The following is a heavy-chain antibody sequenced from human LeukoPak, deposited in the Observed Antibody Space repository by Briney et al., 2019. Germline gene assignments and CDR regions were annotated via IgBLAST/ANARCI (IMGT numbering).Heavy chain of an antibody. CDR3: ARNQQLGGHSYYYYGMDV. CDR1: GFTSIAYA. V-gene: IGHV3-23*01. D-gene: IGHD3-16*01. CDR2: ISGGGVTT. J-gene: IGHJ6*02. Sequence: PGGSLRLSCVGSGFTSIAYALTWARQAPGKGLEWVSGISGGGVTTYYADSVTGRFTISRDNSKSTLYLQMNSLRADDTAIYYCARNQQLGGHSYYYYGMDVWGQGTTVTASS.